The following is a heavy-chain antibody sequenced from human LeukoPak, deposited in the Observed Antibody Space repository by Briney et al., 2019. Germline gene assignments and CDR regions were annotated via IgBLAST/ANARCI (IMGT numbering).Heavy chain of an antibody. D-gene: IGHD3-22*01. Sequence: GGSLRLSCAASGFTCSTYVMSWVRQAPGKGLEWLSLILHNGDSTYYADSVKGRFTISRDNSKNTLYLQMNSLRAEDTAVYYCARVATSSGLYHLDYWGQGTLVTVSS. J-gene: IGHJ4*02. CDR2: ILHNGDST. V-gene: IGHV3-23*01. CDR1: GFTCSTYV. CDR3: ARVATSSGLYHLDY.